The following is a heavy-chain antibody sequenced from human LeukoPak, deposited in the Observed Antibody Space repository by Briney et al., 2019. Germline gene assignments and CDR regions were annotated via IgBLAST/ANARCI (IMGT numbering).Heavy chain of an antibody. CDR3: VSTITGSCFDD. V-gene: IGHV3-72*01. Sequence: GGSLRLSCAASGFTVSDHLLDWVRQAPGKGLEWVARSRSRARGYSTEYAASVKGRFTISRGESNNLVYLQMNSLQTEDTAVYFCVSTITGSCFDDWGQGTLVTVSS. CDR1: GFTVSDHL. D-gene: IGHD5-12*01. CDR2: SRSRARGYST. J-gene: IGHJ5*02.